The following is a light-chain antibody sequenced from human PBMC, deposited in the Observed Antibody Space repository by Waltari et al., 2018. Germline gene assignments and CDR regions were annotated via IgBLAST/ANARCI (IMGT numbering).Light chain of an antibody. V-gene: IGKV4-1*01. Sequence: DIVMTQSPGSLAVSLGERATINCKSSQNVLYSSNNKNYIAWYQQKSGQPPKLRIYWTSTRESGVPDRCSGSGSGTDFALTICSLQAEDVAVYYCQQYYTTPWTFGQGTKVEIK. CDR2: WTS. CDR3: QQYYTTPWT. J-gene: IGKJ1*01. CDR1: QNVLYSSNNKNY.